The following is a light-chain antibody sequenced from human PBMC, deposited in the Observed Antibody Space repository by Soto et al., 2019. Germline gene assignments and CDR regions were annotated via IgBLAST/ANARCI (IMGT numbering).Light chain of an antibody. CDR3: LQTYSTPWT. J-gene: IGKJ1*01. V-gene: IGKV1-5*01. CDR2: DAS. Sequence: DIQMTQSPSSLSASVGYRVTITCRASQSISSWLAWYQQKPGKAHKLLIYDASSLESGVPSRFSGSGSGTEFTLTISSLQPDDFATYYCLQTYSTPWTFGQGTKVDIK. CDR1: QSISSW.